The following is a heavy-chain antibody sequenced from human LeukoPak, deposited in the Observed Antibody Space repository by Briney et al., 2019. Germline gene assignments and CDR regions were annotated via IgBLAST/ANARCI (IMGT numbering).Heavy chain of an antibody. CDR3: AKDRGRSGYDSSDAFDI. Sequence: GGSLRLSCAASGFTFSSYGMHWVRQAPGKGLEWVAFIRYDGSNKYYADSVKGRFTISRDNSKNTLYLQMNSLRAEDTAVYYCAKDRGRSGYDSSDAFDIWGQGTMVTVSS. CDR1: GFTFSSYG. CDR2: IRYDGSNK. V-gene: IGHV3-30*02. D-gene: IGHD5-12*01. J-gene: IGHJ3*02.